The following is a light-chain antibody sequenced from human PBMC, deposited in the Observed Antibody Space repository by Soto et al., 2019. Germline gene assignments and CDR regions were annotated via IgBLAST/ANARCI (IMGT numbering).Light chain of an antibody. Sequence: DIQMTQSPATLSASVVDRCTSTFLASQTINSWLAWYQQKPGKAPKLLIYKASYLQSWVPSTFSGSGSGTEFTLTISSLQPDDFATYYCQQYKSYSSWTFGQGTKVDIK. J-gene: IGKJ1*01. V-gene: IGKV1-5*03. CDR3: QQYKSYSSWT. CDR1: QTINSW. CDR2: KAS.